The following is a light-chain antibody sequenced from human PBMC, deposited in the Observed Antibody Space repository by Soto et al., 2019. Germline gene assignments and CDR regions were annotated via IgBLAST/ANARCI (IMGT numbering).Light chain of an antibody. CDR2: HAS. CDR3: QQYNNWPPHT. CDR1: QSVSSN. Sequence: DIVMTQSPATLSVSPGERATLSCRASQSVSSNLAWYQQKPGQAPRLLIYHASTTATGIPARFSGSGSETEFTLTISSLQSEDFAVYYCQQYNNWPPHTFGQGTKLESK. V-gene: IGKV3-15*01. J-gene: IGKJ2*01.